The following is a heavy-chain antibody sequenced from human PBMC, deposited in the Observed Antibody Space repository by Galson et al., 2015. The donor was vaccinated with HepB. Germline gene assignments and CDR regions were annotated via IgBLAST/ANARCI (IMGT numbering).Heavy chain of an antibody. Sequence: SLRLSCAASGFTFSNAWMSWVRQAPGKGLEWVGRIKSKTDGGTTDYAAPVKGRFTISRDDSKNTLYLQMNSLKTEDTAVYYCTTDGVIQAQLWSAKPNHWYFDLWGRGTLVTVSS. D-gene: IGHD5-18*01. J-gene: IGHJ2*01. CDR2: IKSKTDGGTT. CDR3: TTDGVIQAQLWSAKPNHWYFDL. V-gene: IGHV3-15*01. CDR1: GFTFSNAW.